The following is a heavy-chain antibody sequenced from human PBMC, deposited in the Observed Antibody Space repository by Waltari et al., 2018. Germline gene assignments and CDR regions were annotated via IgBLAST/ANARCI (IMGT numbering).Heavy chain of an antibody. CDR1: GGSINRRDSL. V-gene: IGHV4-39*01. CDR3: ARLSLYYGGREVD. D-gene: IGHD1-26*01. J-gene: IGHJ4*02. CDR2: IYYVGTT. Sequence: QLQLQESGPGLVKPSETLSLPCTVSGGSINRRDSLWGWVRQPPTKGLEWIGTIYYVGTTYYNPSLRSRVTVALDASQNQFSLRLTSVTAADTAVYYCARLSLYYGGREVDWGQGTLVTASS.